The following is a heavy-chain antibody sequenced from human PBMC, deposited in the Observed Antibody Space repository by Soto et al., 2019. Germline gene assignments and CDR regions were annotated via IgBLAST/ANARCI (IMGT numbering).Heavy chain of an antibody. CDR1: GGSFSAYY. V-gene: IGHV4-34*01. J-gene: IGHJ4*02. CDR3: ARGQSSLLLDC. CDR2: INHSGST. D-gene: IGHD2-8*02. Sequence: QVLLQQWGAGLVKPSETLSLTCAVYGGSFSAYYWSWIRQPPGKGLEWIGEINHSGSTNYNPSLKSRVTISVDTSKNQFSLKLSSVTAADTAVYYCARGQSSLLLDCWGQGILVTVSS.